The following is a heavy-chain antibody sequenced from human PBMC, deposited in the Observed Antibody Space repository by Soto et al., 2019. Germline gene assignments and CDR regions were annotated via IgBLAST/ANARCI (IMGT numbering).Heavy chain of an antibody. D-gene: IGHD5-18*01. Sequence: SQTLSITCAISGVSVSNNSAAWNWIRQSPSRGLEWLGRTYYRSKWYNDYAPSVKSRVTINPDTSKNQISLQLNSVTPEDTAVYYCVSQRDTPIIRDTFDIWGQGTVVSVSS. CDR1: GVSVSNNSAA. CDR3: VSQRDTPIIRDTFDI. J-gene: IGHJ3*02. CDR2: TYYRSKWYN. V-gene: IGHV6-1*01.